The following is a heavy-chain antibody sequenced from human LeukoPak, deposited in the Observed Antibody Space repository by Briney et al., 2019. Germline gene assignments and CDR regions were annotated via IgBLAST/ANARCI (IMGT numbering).Heavy chain of an antibody. V-gene: IGHV4-30-4*08. D-gene: IGHD4-17*01. CDR2: IYYSGST. J-gene: IGHJ6*02. Sequence: PSQTLSLTCIVSGGSISSGDYYWSWIRQHPGKGLEWIGYIYYSGSTYYNPSLKSRVTISVDTSKNQFSLKLSSVTAADTAVYYCAGSTVTYYYGMDVWGQGTTVTVSS. CDR1: GGSISSGDYY. CDR3: AGSTVTYYYGMDV.